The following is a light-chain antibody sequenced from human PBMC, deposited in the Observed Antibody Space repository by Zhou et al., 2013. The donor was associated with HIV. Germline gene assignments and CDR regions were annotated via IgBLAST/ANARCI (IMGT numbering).Light chain of an antibody. Sequence: DIVMTQSPLSLAVSPGESASISCRSSQRLLHTNAYIYLDWFLQKPGQSPQLLIYLGSNRASGVPGRFSGSGSGTNFTLIINRVGPEDVGIYYCMQTLQTSSNFGQGTKLEIK. CDR3: MQTLQTSSN. CDR2: LGS. V-gene: IGKV2-28*01. J-gene: IGKJ2*01. CDR1: QRLLHTNAYIY.